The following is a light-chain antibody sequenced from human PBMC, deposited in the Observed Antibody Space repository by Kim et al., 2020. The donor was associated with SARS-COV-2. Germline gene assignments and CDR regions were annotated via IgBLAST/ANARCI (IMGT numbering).Light chain of an antibody. Sequence: ASVGDRVTITCRASQTVNIWLAWYQQKPGKAPKLLIYKASNLESGVPSRFSGSGSGTGFTLTISSLQPDDFASYYCQQHDSYPWTFGQGTKVDIK. J-gene: IGKJ1*01. CDR1: QTVNIW. CDR3: QQHDSYPWT. CDR2: KAS. V-gene: IGKV1-5*03.